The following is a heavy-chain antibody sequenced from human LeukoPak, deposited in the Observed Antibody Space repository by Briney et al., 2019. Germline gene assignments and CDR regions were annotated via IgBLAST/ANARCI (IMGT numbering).Heavy chain of an antibody. D-gene: IGHD2-2*01. Sequence: ASVKVSCKASGYTYTSYGITWVRQAPGQGLEWMGWISPYSGNTNYAQNLQGRVTMTTDTSTTTAYLELRSLRSDDTAVYYCARGHTYHDYWGQGTLVTVSS. V-gene: IGHV1-18*01. CDR2: ISPYSGNT. CDR3: ARGHTYHDY. CDR1: GYTYTSYG. J-gene: IGHJ4*02.